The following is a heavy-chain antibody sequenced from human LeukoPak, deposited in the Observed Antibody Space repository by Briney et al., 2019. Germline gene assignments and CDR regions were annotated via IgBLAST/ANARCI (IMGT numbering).Heavy chain of an antibody. D-gene: IGHD6-6*01. CDR1: GGTFSSYA. J-gene: IGHJ6*03. CDR3: ARSYSSSSGIYYYYYMDV. CDR2: IIPIFGTA. V-gene: IGHV1-69*05. Sequence: ASVKVSCKASGGTFSSYAISWVRQAPGQGLEWMGGIIPIFGTANYAQKFQGRVTITTDESTSTAYLELSSLRSEDTAVYYCARSYSSSSGIYYYYYMDVWGKGTTVTVSS.